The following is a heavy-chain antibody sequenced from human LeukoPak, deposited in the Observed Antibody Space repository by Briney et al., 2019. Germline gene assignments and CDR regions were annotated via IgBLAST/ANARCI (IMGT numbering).Heavy chain of an antibody. CDR1: GGSISSYY. CDR3: ARHGYCSSTSCYHPGFDP. V-gene: IGHV4-59*08. J-gene: IGHJ5*02. D-gene: IGHD2-2*01. CDR2: VYYSGST. Sequence: SETLSLTCTVPGGSISSYYWSWIRQPPGKGLEWIGYVYYSGSTNYNPSLKSRVTISVDTSKNQFSLKLSSVTAADTAVYYCARHGYCSSTSCYHPGFDPWGQGTLVTVSS.